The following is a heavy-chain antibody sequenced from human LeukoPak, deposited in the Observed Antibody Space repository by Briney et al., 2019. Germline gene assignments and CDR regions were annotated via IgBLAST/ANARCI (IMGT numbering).Heavy chain of an antibody. D-gene: IGHD3-9*01. CDR1: GYTFTSYG. CDR2: ISAYNGNT. V-gene: IGHV1-18*01. J-gene: IGHJ6*02. Sequence: EASVKVSCKASGYTFTSYGITWVRQAPGQGLEWMGWISAYNGNTNYAQKFLGRVTMTTDTSTGTAYMELRSLRSDDTAVYYCARDGLLDDILTGYYYYGMDVWGQGTTVTVSS. CDR3: ARDGLLDDILTGYYYYGMDV.